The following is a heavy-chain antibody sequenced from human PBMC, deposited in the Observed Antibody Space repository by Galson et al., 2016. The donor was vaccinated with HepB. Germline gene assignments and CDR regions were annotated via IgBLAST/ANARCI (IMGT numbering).Heavy chain of an antibody. CDR2: LYGGGGT. CDR3: VGYGGNSV. Sequence: SLRLSCAVSGFRGSSHHVVWFRQAPGKGLECVSGLYGGGGTYHTDSVKGRFSVSRDNSKNIVYLQMNSLRADDTAVYYCVGYGGNSVWGQGTLVTVSS. V-gene: IGHV3-53*01. D-gene: IGHD4-23*01. J-gene: IGHJ4*02. CDR1: GFRGSSHH.